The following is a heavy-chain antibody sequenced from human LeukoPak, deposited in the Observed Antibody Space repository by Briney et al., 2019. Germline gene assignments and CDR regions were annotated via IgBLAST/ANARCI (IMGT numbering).Heavy chain of an antibody. CDR1: GYTFSGYY. D-gene: IGHD3-3*01. CDR2: INPNSGGT. CDR3: ARDFWSGYSTHMDV. V-gene: IGHV1-2*02. J-gene: IGHJ6*03. Sequence: ASVKVSCKASGYTFSGYYMHWVRQAPGQELEWMGWINPNSGGTNYAQKFQGRVTMTRDTSISTAYMELSRLRSDDTAVYYCARDFWSGYSTHMDVWGKGTTVTVSS.